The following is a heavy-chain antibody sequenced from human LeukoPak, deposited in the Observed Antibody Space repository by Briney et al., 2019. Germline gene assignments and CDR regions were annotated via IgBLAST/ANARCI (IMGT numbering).Heavy chain of an antibody. V-gene: IGHV1-2*02. D-gene: IGHD6-19*01. CDR1: GYTFTDYY. CDR3: ARGKARIAVSGLDY. Sequence: ASVKVSCKASGYTFTDYYIHWVRQAPGHGPEWMGCINPSRGGTIYAQKFQGRVTMTSDTSISTAYMEVRRLTSDDTAVYYCARGKARIAVSGLDYWGQGILVTVSS. CDR2: INPSRGGT. J-gene: IGHJ4*02.